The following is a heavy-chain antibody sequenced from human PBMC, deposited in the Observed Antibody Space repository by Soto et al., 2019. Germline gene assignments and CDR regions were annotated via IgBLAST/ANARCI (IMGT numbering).Heavy chain of an antibody. CDR2: IQSGGTT. CDR1: GFTVSSKY. D-gene: IGHD2-15*01. J-gene: IGHJ6*04. Sequence: EVHLVESGGGLVQPGGSLRLSYAASGFTVSSKYMSWVRQAPGKGLEWVSLIQSGGTTYYADSVKGRFTISRDSSKNMLHLQMDSLRAEDTAVYYCARDVILCSGGSCCGVPMDVWGKGTRVSVSS. CDR3: ARDVILCSGGSCCGVPMDV. V-gene: IGHV3-66*01.